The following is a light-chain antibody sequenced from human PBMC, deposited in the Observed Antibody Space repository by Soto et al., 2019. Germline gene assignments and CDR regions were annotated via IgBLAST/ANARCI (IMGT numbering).Light chain of an antibody. CDR2: DVS. J-gene: IGLJ1*01. Sequence: QSALTQPASVSGSPGQSITISCTGTSSDVGGYDYVSWYQQHPGKAPELMIYDVSNGPSGVSNRFSGSKSGNTASLTISGLQAEDEADYYCSSYTSSSTRVFGTGTKLTVL. V-gene: IGLV2-14*03. CDR1: SSDVGGYDY. CDR3: SSYTSSSTRV.